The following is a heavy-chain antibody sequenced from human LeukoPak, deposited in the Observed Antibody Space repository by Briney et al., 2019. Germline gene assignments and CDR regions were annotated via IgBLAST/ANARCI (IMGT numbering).Heavy chain of an antibody. CDR3: AKRGTVSSGNYYFDY. CDR1: GFTFSTYA. J-gene: IGHJ4*02. CDR2: ISGSGATS. D-gene: IGHD3-22*01. V-gene: IGHV3-23*01. Sequence: GGSLRLSCAASGFTFSTYATSWVRQAPGKGLEWVSAISGSGATSYYADSVKGRFTISRDNSKNTLYLQMNSLRAEDTAVYYCAKRGTVSSGNYYFDYWGQGTLVTVSS.